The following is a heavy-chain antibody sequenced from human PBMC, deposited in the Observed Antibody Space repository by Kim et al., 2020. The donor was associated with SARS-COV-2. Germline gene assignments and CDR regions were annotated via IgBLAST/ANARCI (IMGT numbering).Heavy chain of an antibody. D-gene: IGHD1-26*01. CDR2: SNK. CDR3: ARGEWDIDY. V-gene: IGHV3-33*01. J-gene: IGHJ4*02. Sequence: SNKYYADSVKGRFTISRDNYKNTLYLQMNSLRAEDTAVYYCARGEWDIDYWGQGTLVTVSS.